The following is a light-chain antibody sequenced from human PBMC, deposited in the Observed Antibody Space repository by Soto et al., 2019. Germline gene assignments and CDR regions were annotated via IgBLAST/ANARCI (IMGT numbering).Light chain of an antibody. Sequence: QSVLTQPPSASGTPGQRGTISCSGNSSNIGSNTVNWYQQLPGTAPKLVIYSNNQRPSGVPDRFSGSKSGTSASLAISGLQSEDEADYYCVAWDDSLNGYVVFGGGTKVTVL. CDR3: VAWDDSLNGYVV. CDR1: SSNIGSNT. CDR2: SNN. J-gene: IGLJ2*01. V-gene: IGLV1-44*01.